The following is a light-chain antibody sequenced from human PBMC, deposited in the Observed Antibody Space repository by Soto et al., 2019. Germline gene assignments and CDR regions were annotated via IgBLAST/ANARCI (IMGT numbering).Light chain of an antibody. V-gene: IGKV3-20*01. CDR3: QKYGDSGIT. J-gene: IGKJ5*01. Sequence: VLAQSPVTLSFSSVDRATLSCRASQSVSCDYIAWYQQKSGQAPRLLIYGASNRAADIPDRFSGSGSGIDFALTISRLEPEDFAVYYCQKYGDSGITFGQGTRLEIK. CDR2: GAS. CDR1: QSVSCDY.